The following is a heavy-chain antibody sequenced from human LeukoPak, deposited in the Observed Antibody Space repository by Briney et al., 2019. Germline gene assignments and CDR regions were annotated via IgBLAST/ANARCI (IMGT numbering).Heavy chain of an antibody. J-gene: IGHJ4*02. CDR2: IYYSGST. CDR1: GGSISSYY. D-gene: IGHD3-22*01. V-gene: IGHV4-59*08. Sequence: SETLSLTCTVSGGSISSYYWSWIQQPPGKGLEWIGYIYYSGSTNYNPSLKSRVTISVDTSKNQFSLKLSSVTAADTAVYYCARRGYYDSSGHSFDYWGQGTLVTVSS. CDR3: ARRGYYDSSGHSFDY.